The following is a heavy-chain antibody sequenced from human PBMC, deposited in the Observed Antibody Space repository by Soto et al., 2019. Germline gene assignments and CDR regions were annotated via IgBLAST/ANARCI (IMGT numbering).Heavy chain of an antibody. CDR3: ARDLGGPDYYDTANWFNP. CDR2: IYYSGST. J-gene: IGHJ5*02. V-gene: IGHV4-30-4*01. D-gene: IGHD3-22*01. Sequence: LSLTCTVSGCCISSGDYYRSCIRQPPGKGLEWIGYIYYSGSTYYNPSLKSRVTISVDTSQNQFSLKLSSVTAADPAVHYCARDLGGPDYYDTANWFNPWGQGTLVTVSS. CDR1: GCCISSGDYY.